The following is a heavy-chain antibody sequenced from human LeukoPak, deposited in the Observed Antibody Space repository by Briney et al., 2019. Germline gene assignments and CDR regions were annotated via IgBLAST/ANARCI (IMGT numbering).Heavy chain of an antibody. CDR3: ARDEDYDSSGLDAFDI. D-gene: IGHD3-22*01. V-gene: IGHV3-30*02. J-gene: IGHJ3*02. CDR2: IRYDGSNK. Sequence: GGSLGLSCAASGFTFSSYGMHWVRQAPGKGLEWVAFIRYDGSNKYYADSVKGRFTISRDNSKNTLYLQMNSLRAEDTAVNYCARDEDYDSSGLDAFDIWGQGTMVTVSS. CDR1: GFTFSSYG.